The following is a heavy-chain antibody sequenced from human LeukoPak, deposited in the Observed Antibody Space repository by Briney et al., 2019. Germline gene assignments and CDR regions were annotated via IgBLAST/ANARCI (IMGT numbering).Heavy chain of an antibody. Sequence: PSQTLSLTCTVSGGSISSGDYYWSWIRQPPGKGLEWVGYIYYSGSTYYNPSLKSRVTISVDTPKNLFSLKLSSVTAADTAVYYCARVSAAADAVDYWGQGTLVTVSS. J-gene: IGHJ4*02. V-gene: IGHV4-30-4*01. CDR2: IYYSGST. CDR1: GGSISSGDYY. D-gene: IGHD6-13*01. CDR3: ARVSAAADAVDY.